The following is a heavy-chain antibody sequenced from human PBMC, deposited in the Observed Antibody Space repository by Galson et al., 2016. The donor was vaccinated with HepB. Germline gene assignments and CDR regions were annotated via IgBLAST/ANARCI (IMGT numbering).Heavy chain of an antibody. V-gene: IGHV3-33*01. CDR1: GFAFSNYG. Sequence: SLRLSCAASGFAFSNYGMHWVRQAPGKGLEWVAVIWYDGSKKYYADSVKGRFTVSRDNSKNTLYLQMNSLRAEDTAVYYCARDEEDDYGDYIADYWGQGTLVTVSS. J-gene: IGHJ4*02. CDR3: ARDEEDDYGDYIADY. D-gene: IGHD4-17*01. CDR2: IWYDGSKK.